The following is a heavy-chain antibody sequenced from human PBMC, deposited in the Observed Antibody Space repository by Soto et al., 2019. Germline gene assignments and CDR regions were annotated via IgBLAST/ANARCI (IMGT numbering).Heavy chain of an antibody. J-gene: IGHJ6*03. Sequence: SLRLSCAASGFTFDDYAMHWVRQAPGKGLEWVSGISWNSGSIGYADSVKGRFTISRDNAKNSLYLQMNSLRAEDTALYYCAKDIGQIRDYYYMDVWGKGTTVTVSS. CDR2: ISWNSGSI. CDR1: GFTFDDYA. V-gene: IGHV3-9*01. CDR3: AKDIGQIRDYYYMDV.